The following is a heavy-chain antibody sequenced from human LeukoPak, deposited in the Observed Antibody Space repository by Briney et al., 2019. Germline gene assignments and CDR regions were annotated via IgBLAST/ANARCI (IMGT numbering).Heavy chain of an antibody. Sequence: PGGSLRLSCAASGFTFDDYAIHWVRQVPGKGLEWVSGISWNSGTIGYEVSVKGRFTISRDNAKNSLYLQMNSLRAEDTALYYCAREFASGQSHYYYYYMDVWGKGTTVTVSS. D-gene: IGHD2-21*01. J-gene: IGHJ6*03. CDR3: AREFASGQSHYYYYYMDV. V-gene: IGHV3-9*01. CDR1: GFTFDDYA. CDR2: ISWNSGTI.